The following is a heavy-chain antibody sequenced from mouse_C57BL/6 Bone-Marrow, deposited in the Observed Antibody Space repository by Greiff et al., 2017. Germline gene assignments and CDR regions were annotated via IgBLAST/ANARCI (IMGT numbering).Heavy chain of an antibody. D-gene: IGHD2-4*01. V-gene: IGHV7-3*01. CDR1: GFTFTDYY. CDR2: IRNKANGYTT. Sequence: EVMLVASGGGLVQPGGSLSLSCAASGFTFTDYYMSWVRQPPGKALEWLGFIRNKANGYTTEYSASVKGRFTISRDNSQSILYLQMNALRAEDSATYYCASNYDYDGGFAYWGQGTTLTVSS. CDR3: ASNYDYDGGFAY. J-gene: IGHJ2*01.